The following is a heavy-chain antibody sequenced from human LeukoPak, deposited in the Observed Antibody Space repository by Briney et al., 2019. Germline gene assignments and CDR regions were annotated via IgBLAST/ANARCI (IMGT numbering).Heavy chain of an antibody. CDR3: ARGHCSSTSCYVYYYYGMDV. J-gene: IGHJ6*02. CDR2: INSDGSST. D-gene: IGHD2-2*01. CDR1: GFTFTTYT. V-gene: IGHV3-74*01. Sequence: PGGSLRLSCAASGFTFTTYTMNWVRQAPGKGLVWVSRINSDGSSTSYADSVKGRFTISRDNAKNTLYLQMNSLRAEDTAVYYCARGHCSSTSCYVYYYYGMDVWGQGTTVTVSS.